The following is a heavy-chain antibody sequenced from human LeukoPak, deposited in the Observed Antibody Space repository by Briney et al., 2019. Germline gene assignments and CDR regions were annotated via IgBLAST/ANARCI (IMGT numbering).Heavy chain of an antibody. J-gene: IGHJ3*02. V-gene: IGHV1-69*13. Sequence: GASVKVSCKASGGTFSSYAISWVRQPPAQGLEWMGGIIPIFGTANYAQKFQGRVTITADESTGTAYMELSSLRSEDTAVYYCARAPPLAYCGGDCYSDAFDIWGQGTMVTVSS. D-gene: IGHD2-21*02. CDR3: ARAPPLAYCGGDCYSDAFDI. CDR1: GGTFSSYA. CDR2: IIPIFGTA.